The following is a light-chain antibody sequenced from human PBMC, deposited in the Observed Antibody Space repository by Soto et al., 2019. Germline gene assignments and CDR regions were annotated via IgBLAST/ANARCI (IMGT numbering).Light chain of an antibody. V-gene: IGKV1-5*01. CDR2: DAS. J-gene: IGKJ1*01. CDR3: QHYNSYSEA. Sequence: DIQMTQSPSTLSASVGDRVTITCRASQSIRSWLAWYQQKPGKAPKLLIYDASSLESGVPSRFSGSGSGTEFTLTISSLQPDDFATYYCQHYNSYSEAFGQGTKV. CDR1: QSIRSW.